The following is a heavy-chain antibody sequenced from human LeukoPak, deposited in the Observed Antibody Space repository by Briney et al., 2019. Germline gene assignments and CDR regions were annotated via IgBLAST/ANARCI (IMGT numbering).Heavy chain of an antibody. CDR2: INRSGST. CDR1: GGSFSGYY. J-gene: IGHJ4*02. D-gene: IGHD5-18*01. V-gene: IGHV4-34*01. CDR3: ARWTRGYSYGKFDY. Sequence: PSETLSLTCAVYGGSFSGYYWSWIRQPPGKGLEWIGEINRSGSTNYNPSLKSRVTISVDTSKNQFSLKLSSVTAADTAVYYCARWTRGYSYGKFDYWGQGTLVTVSS.